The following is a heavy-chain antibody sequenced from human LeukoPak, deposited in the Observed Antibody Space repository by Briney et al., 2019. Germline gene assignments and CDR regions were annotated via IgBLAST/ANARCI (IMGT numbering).Heavy chain of an antibody. Sequence: SQTLSLTCAISGDSVSTDSATWTWLRQSPSRGLEWLGRTYYRSKWNNDYAVSMKSRITINPDTSKNQFSLQLNSVTPEDTAVYYCARLVGASWFDSWGQGTLVTVSS. CDR2: TYYRSKWNN. CDR3: ARLVGASWFDS. V-gene: IGHV6-1*01. CDR1: GDSVSTDSAT. J-gene: IGHJ5*01. D-gene: IGHD1-26*01.